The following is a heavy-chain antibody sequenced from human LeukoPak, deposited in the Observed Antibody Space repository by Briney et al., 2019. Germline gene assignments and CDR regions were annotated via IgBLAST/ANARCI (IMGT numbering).Heavy chain of an antibody. J-gene: IGHJ4*02. D-gene: IGHD3-22*01. CDR3: ARARLTMIVVVSLDY. CDR2: ISAYNGNT. CDR1: GYIFTSYG. Sequence: ASVKVSCKASGYIFTSYGISWVRQAPGQGLEWMGWISAYNGNTNYAQKLQGRVTITTDTSTSTAYMELRSLRSDDTAVYYCARARLTMIVVVSLDYWGQGTLVTVSS. V-gene: IGHV1-18*01.